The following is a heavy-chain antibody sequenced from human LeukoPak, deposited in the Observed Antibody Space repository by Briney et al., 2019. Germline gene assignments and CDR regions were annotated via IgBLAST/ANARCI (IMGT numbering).Heavy chain of an antibody. CDR1: GFTFSSYA. J-gene: IGHJ4*02. CDR3: AKERYYDSSGYPYLDY. Sequence: GGSLRLSCAASGFTFSSYAMSWVRQAPGKGLEWVSSISGNGGSTYYADSVKGRFTISRDNSKDTLYLQMTSLRAEDTAVYYCAKERYYDSSGYPYLDYWGQGTLVTVSS. D-gene: IGHD3-22*01. CDR2: ISGNGGST. V-gene: IGHV3-23*01.